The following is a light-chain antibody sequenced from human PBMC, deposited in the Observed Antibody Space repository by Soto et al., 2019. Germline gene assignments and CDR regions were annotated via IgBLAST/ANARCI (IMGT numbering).Light chain of an antibody. CDR2: GAS. CDR3: QQYNNWPLWT. J-gene: IGKJ1*01. V-gene: IGKV3-15*01. Sequence: EIVMTQSPATLSVSPWEGATLSCRASQSVSSSNLAWYQQKPGQAPRLLIYGASTRATGIPARFSGSGSGTEFTLTISSLQSEDFAVYYCQQYNNWPLWTFGQGTKVDIK. CDR1: QSVSSSN.